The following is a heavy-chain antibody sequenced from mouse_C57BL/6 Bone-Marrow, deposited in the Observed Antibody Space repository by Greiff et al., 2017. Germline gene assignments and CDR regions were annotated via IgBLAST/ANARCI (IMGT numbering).Heavy chain of an antibody. Sequence: QVQLQQSGAELARPGASVKLSCKASGYTFTSYGISWVKQRTGPGPEWIGEIYPRSGNTYYNEKFKGKATLTADKSTSTAYMKLRSLTSEDSAVYVCARGDDYPFDYWGQGTTLTVSS. D-gene: IGHD2-4*01. CDR1: GYTFTSYG. CDR2: IYPRSGNT. CDR3: ARGDDYPFDY. V-gene: IGHV1-81*01. J-gene: IGHJ2*01.